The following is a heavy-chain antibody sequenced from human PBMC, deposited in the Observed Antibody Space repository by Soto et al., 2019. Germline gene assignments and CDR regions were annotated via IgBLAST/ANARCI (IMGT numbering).Heavy chain of an antibody. V-gene: IGHV3-11*01. J-gene: IGHJ4*02. CDR2: ISTSGNTR. CDR1: GFTFTDYY. CDR3: ASDRSFFFDS. Sequence: KTGGSLRLSCAASGFTFTDYYLSWVRQTPGKGLEWLSYISTSGNTRYYADSVKGRFTISRDNAKNTLYLQMNSLGAEDTAVYYCASDRSFFFDSWGQGTLVTVSS.